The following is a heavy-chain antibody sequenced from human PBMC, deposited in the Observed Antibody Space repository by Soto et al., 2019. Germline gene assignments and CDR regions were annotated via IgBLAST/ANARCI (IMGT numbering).Heavy chain of an antibody. CDR1: GGSISSYF. V-gene: IGHV4-59*01. CDR2: VYYTGTT. D-gene: IGHD6-6*01. J-gene: IGHJ6*02. Sequence: ETLSLTRTVSGGSISSYFYTRVRQPPGKGLEWIGSVYYTGTTDYNPSLKSRVTISVDTSKTQFSLNLRSVTAADTAVYYCARGSGIAARPTNYYYYYGMDVWGQGTTVTVSS. CDR3: ARGSGIAARPTNYYYYYGMDV.